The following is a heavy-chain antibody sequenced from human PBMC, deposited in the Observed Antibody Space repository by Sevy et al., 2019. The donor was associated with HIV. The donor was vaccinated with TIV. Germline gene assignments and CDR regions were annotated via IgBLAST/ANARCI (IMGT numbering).Heavy chain of an antibody. CDR1: GFTFSTYG. Sequence: GGFLRLSCAASGFTFSTYGLSWVRQAPGKGLEWVSAISGSGGSTYYADSVKGRFTISRDNSKNTLYLKMNSLRAEDTVVYYCATHRGQWLFTAVFDYWGQGTLVTVSS. D-gene: IGHD6-19*01. CDR3: ATHRGQWLFTAVFDY. CDR2: ISGSGGST. V-gene: IGHV3-23*01. J-gene: IGHJ4*02.